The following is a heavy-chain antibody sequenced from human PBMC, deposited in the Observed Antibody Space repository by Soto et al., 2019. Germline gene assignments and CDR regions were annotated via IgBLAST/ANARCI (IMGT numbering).Heavy chain of an antibody. D-gene: IGHD6-13*01. CDR1: GFTFSSYW. CDR2: IKQDGREK. CDR3: ARGGVAAASPY. Sequence: EVQLVESGGGLVQPGGSLRLSCAASGFTFSSYWMSWVRQAPGKGLEWVANIKQDGREKYYVDSVKGRFTISRDNAKNSLYLQMNSLRAEDTAVYYCARGGVAAASPYWGQGTLVTVSS. J-gene: IGHJ4*02. V-gene: IGHV3-7*01.